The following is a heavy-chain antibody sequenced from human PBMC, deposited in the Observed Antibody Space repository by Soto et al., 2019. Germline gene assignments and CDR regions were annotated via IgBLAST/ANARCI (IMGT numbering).Heavy chain of an antibody. V-gene: IGHV4-59*12. CDR2: SHDNGTT. J-gene: IGHJ5*02. Sequence: SETLSLTCTVFGCSISGYYWSWMRQPPGKGLEWIGYSHDNGTTNYNPSLKSRVTISVDTSKNQFSLKLSSVTAADTAVYYCARSVFPWGQGTLVTVSS. CDR3: ARSVFP. CDR1: GCSISGYY.